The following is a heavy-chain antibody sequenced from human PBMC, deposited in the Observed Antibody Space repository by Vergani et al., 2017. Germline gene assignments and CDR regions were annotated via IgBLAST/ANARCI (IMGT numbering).Heavy chain of an antibody. V-gene: IGHV3-53*04. CDR2: IYSGGST. J-gene: IGHJ3*02. Sequence: EVQLVESGGGLVQPGGSLRLSCAASGFTASSNYMSWVRQAPGKGLEWVSVIYSGGSTYYADSVKGRFTISRHNSKNTLYLQMNSLRAEDTAVYYCARAPNYYESSGYDDAFDIWGQGTMVTVSS. CDR1: GFTASSNY. CDR3: ARAPNYYESSGYDDAFDI. D-gene: IGHD3-22*01.